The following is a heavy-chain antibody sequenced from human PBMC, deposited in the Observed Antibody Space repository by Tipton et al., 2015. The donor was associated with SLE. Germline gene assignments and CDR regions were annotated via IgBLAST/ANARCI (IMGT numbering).Heavy chain of an antibody. CDR2: IYYSGST. Sequence: TLSLTCTVSGGSISSSSYYWGWIRQPPGKGLEWIGSIYYSGSTYYNPSLKSRVTISVDTSKNQFSLKLSSVTAADTAVYYCARHVGGIAAAGQPHWFDPWGQGTLVTVSS. V-gene: IGHV4-39*01. CDR3: ARHVGGIAAAGQPHWFDP. CDR1: GGSISSSSYY. J-gene: IGHJ5*02. D-gene: IGHD6-13*01.